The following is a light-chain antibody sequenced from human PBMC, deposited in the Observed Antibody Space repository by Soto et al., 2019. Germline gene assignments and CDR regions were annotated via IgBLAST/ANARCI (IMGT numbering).Light chain of an antibody. CDR1: RTDVGAYNY. J-gene: IGLJ3*02. V-gene: IGLV2-14*01. Sequence: QSALTQPASVSGSPGQSITISCTGSRTDVGAYNYVSWYQQHPGKAPKFMLYEVSNRPSGLSTRFSGSKSGNTASLTISGLQAEDEADYYCASYTTSNTGVFGGGTKLTVL. CDR2: EVS. CDR3: ASYTTSNTGV.